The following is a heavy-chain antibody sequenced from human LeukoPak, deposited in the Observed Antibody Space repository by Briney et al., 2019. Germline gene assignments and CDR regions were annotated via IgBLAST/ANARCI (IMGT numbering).Heavy chain of an antibody. CDR1: GGSFSGYY. D-gene: IGHD6-19*01. Sequence: PSETLSLTCAVYGGSFSGYYWSWIRQPPGKGLEWIGEINHSGSTNYNPSLKSRVTISVDTSKNQFSLKLSSVTAADTAVYYCARHGSGWPFDYWGQGTLVTVSS. V-gene: IGHV4-34*01. CDR3: ARHGSGWPFDY. CDR2: INHSGST. J-gene: IGHJ4*02.